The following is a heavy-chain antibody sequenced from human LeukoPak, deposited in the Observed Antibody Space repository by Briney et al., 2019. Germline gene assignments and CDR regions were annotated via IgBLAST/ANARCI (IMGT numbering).Heavy chain of an antibody. V-gene: IGHV4-59*01. CDR1: GVSINSYY. D-gene: IGHD3-10*01. J-gene: IGHJ4*02. Sequence: SETLSLTCTVPGVSINSYYWGWIRQPPGKGLEWIGYIYHSGSTNYNPSLKSRVTMSLDTYKNHFSLRLSSVTAADTAMYYCARLDAFILWDWGQGTLVTVSS. CDR2: IYHSGST. CDR3: ARLDAFILWD.